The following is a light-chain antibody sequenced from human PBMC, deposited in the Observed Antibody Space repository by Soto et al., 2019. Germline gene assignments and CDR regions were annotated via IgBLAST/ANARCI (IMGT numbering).Light chain of an antibody. CDR1: QSVGSW. V-gene: IGKV1-5*03. CDR3: QQYNSYCS. Sequence: DIQMTQSPSTLSASVGDRVTITCRASQSVGSWLAWYQQKPGKAPKLLIYRASSLESGVPSRFSGTGSGTEFTLTISSLQPDDFATYYCQQYNSYCSVGQGTKVDSK. J-gene: IGKJ1*01. CDR2: RAS.